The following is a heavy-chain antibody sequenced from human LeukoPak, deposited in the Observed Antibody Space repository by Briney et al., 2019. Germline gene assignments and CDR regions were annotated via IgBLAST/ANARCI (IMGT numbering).Heavy chain of an antibody. D-gene: IGHD3-10*01. CDR1: GGSISSGSYY. Sequence: SQTLSLTCTVSGGSISSGSYYWSWIRQPAGKGLEWIGRIYTSGSTNYNPSLKSRVTISVDTSKNQFSLKLSSVTAADTAVYYCAREVKDYGSGSYSFDPWGQGTLVTVSS. J-gene: IGHJ5*02. CDR2: IYTSGST. V-gene: IGHV4-61*02. CDR3: AREVKDYGSGSYSFDP.